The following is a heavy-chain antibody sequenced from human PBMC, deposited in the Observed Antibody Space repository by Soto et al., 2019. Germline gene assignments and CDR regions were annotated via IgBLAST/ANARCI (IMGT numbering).Heavy chain of an antibody. J-gene: IGHJ6*02. Sequence: SVKVSCKTSGGTFSSYAISWVRQAPGQGLEWMGGIIPIFGAANYAQKFQGRVTITADKSTSTAYMELSSLRSEDTAVYYCARGEGYYGMDVWGQGTTVPVSS. V-gene: IGHV1-69*06. CDR2: IIPIFGAA. CDR3: ARGEGYYGMDV. CDR1: GGTFSSYA. D-gene: IGHD3-16*01.